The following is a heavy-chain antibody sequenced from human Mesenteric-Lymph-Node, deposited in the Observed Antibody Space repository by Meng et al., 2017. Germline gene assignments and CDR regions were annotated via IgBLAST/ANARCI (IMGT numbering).Heavy chain of an antibody. CDR2: IYYSGST. Sequence: VPWQGPGPGLGKPSQTLSLTCTVSGGSISSGNHYWSWIRQHPGKGLEYIGYIYYSGSTYYNPSLKSRVIISVDTSKNQFSLRLNSVTAEDTAVYYCARVRQDGDYTSNWFDPWGQGTLVTVSS. CDR3: ARVRQDGDYTSNWFDP. D-gene: IGHD4-17*01. V-gene: IGHV4-31*03. J-gene: IGHJ5*02. CDR1: GGSISSGNHY.